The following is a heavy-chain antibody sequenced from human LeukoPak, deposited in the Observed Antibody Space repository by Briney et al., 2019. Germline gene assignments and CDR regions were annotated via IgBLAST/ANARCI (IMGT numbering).Heavy chain of an antibody. J-gene: IGHJ3*02. D-gene: IGHD4-23*01. CDR1: GSTFTNYG. V-gene: IGHV1-18*01. CDR3: ARGLDYGGNTLVLSASDM. CDR2: ISVYNGNT. Sequence: GASVKVSCKASGSTFTNYGISWVRQAPGQGLEWMGWISVYNGNTECAQNLQGRATMTTDTSTSTAYMELRSLRSDDTAVYYCARGLDYGGNTLVLSASDMWGQGTMVTVSS.